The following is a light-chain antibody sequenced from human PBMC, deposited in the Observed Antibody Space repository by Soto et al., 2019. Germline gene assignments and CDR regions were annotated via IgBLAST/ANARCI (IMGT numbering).Light chain of an antibody. CDR2: DAS. Sequence: EIVLTQSPATLSLSPGQRASLSCRASQSVSSNLAWYQQKAGQAPRLLXYDASTRATGIPARFSGSGSGTELTLTISSLQSEDFAAYYCQQYNNWPPITFGQGTRLEIK. CDR1: QSVSSN. J-gene: IGKJ5*01. CDR3: QQYNNWPPIT. V-gene: IGKV3-15*01.